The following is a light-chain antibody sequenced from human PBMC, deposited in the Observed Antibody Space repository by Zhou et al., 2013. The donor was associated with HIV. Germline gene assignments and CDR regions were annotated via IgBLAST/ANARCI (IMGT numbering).Light chain of an antibody. CDR2: DAS. Sequence: IQMTQSPASLSASVGDRVTLTCQASQDISNYLNWYQQKPGKAPKLLIYDASNLEIGVPSRFSGSRSGTHFTFTISSLQPEDFATYYCQQCDTLPLTFGGGTKVEIK. CDR3: QQCDTLPLT. CDR1: QDISNY. J-gene: IGKJ4*01. V-gene: IGKV1-33*01.